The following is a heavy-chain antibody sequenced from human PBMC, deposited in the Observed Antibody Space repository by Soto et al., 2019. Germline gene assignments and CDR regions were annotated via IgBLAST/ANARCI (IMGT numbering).Heavy chain of an antibody. V-gene: IGHV3-23*01. CDR1: GFTFSSFA. J-gene: IGHJ6*03. Sequence: GGSLRLSCAASGFTFSSFAMSWVSQAPGKGLEWVSAISGSGGSTYYADSVKGRFTISRDNSKNTLYLQMNSLRAEDTAVYYCAKLPIAAAEYYYYYYMDVWGKGTTVTVSS. CDR3: AKLPIAAAEYYYYYYMDV. D-gene: IGHD6-13*01. CDR2: ISGSGGST.